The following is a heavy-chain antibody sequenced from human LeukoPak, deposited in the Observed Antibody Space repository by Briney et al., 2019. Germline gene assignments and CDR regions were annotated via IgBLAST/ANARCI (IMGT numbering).Heavy chain of an antibody. Sequence: PGGSLRLSCAASGFTVSSNYMSWVRQAPGKGLEWVSVIYSGGSTYYADSVKGRFTISRDNSKNTLYLQMNSLRAEDTAVYYCARGWELLVKSGAFDIWGQGTMVTVSS. CDR1: GFTVSSNY. J-gene: IGHJ3*02. CDR2: IYSGGST. CDR3: ARGWELLVKSGAFDI. D-gene: IGHD1-26*01. V-gene: IGHV3-53*01.